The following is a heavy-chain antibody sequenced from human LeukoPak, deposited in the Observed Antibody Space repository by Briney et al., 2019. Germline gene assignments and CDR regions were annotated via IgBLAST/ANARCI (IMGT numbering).Heavy chain of an antibody. CDR1: GFSFSSYS. CDR3: AREFYFGY. V-gene: IGHV3-21*01. J-gene: IGHJ4*02. Sequence: GGSLRLSCAASGFSFSSYSINWVRQAPGRGLEWVSSISSSSVHKYYADSVKGRFTISRDNAKNSLYLQMNSLRAEDTAIYYCAREFYFGYWGQGTLVTVSS. CDR2: ISSSSVHK.